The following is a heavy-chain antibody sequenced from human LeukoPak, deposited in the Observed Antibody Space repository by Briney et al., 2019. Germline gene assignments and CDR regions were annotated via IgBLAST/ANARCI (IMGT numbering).Heavy chain of an antibody. CDR2: IYYSGST. D-gene: IGHD3-10*01. CDR3: ARALRFGELLLGRGAFDI. J-gene: IGHJ3*02. CDR1: GGSISSSSYY. Sequence: PSETLSLTCTVSGGSISSSSYYWGWIRQPPGKGLEWIGSIYYSGSTYYNPSLKSRVTISVDTSKNQFSLKLSSVTAADTAVYYCARALRFGELLLGRGAFDIWGQGTMVTVSS. V-gene: IGHV4-39*07.